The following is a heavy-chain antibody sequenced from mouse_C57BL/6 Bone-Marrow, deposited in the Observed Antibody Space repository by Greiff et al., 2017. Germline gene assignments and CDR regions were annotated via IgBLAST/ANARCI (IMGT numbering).Heavy chain of an antibody. CDR3: ARTGYYGSSQYYFDY. CDR1: GYTFTSYG. V-gene: IGHV1-81*01. CDR2: IYPRSGNT. D-gene: IGHD1-1*01. J-gene: IGHJ2*01. Sequence: VQLQESGAELARPGASVKLSCKASGYTFTSYGISWVKQRTGQGLEWIGEIYPRSGNTYYNEKFKGKATLTADKSSSTAYMELRSLTSEDSAVXFCARTGYYGSSQYYFDYWGQGTTLTVSS.